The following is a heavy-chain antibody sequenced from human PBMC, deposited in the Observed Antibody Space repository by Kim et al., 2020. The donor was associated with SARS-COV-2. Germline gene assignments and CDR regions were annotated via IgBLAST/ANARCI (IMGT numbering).Heavy chain of an antibody. CDR3: ARDEWELLPFDY. CDR1: GFTFSSYS. D-gene: IGHD1-26*01. CDR2: ISSSSSYI. J-gene: IGHJ4*02. V-gene: IGHV3-21*01. Sequence: GGSLRLSCAASGFTFSSYSMNWVRQAPGKGLEWVSSISSSSSYIYYADSVKGRFTISRDNAKNSLYLQMNSLRAEDTAVYYCARDEWELLPFDYWGQGTLVTVSS.